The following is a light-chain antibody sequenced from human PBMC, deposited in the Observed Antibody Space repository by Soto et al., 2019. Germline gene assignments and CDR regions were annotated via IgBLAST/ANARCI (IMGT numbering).Light chain of an antibody. CDR2: SAS. CDR3: XXXFNTLT. V-gene: IGKV1-39*01. J-gene: IGKJ4*01. Sequence: DIQMTQSPSSLXAAXXXRVTITCRASXDXSTYLCWYQQRPGKAPKLLMYSASILQSGVPPRFSGSGSGTDFTLTISXLXXXXXXXXXXXXXFNTLTFGGGTKVEIK. CDR1: XDXSTY.